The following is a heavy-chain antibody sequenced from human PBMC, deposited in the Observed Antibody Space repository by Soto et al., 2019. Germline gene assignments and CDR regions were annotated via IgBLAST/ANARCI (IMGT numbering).Heavy chain of an antibody. CDR2: ISGSGGST. CDR3: AKDPDSSSWYFEDSYSDY. J-gene: IGHJ4*02. D-gene: IGHD6-13*01. V-gene: IGHV3-23*01. Sequence: WGCLRLCCAASGCVFIGYARSWVQQAPGKGLEWVSAISGSGGSTYYADSVKGRFTISRDNSKNTLYLQMNSLRAEDTAVYYCAKDPDSSSWYFEDSYSDYWGQRTLVTVSS. CDR1: GCVFIGYA.